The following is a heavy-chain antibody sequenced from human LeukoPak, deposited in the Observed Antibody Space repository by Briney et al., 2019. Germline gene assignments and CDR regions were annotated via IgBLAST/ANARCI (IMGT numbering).Heavy chain of an antibody. V-gene: IGHV3-7*01. CDR3: AKGGRSSSWYWAY. D-gene: IGHD6-13*01. CDR1: GFTFSSHW. Sequence: GGSLRLSCAASGFTFSSHWMHWVRQAPGKGLVWVANIKQDGSEKYYVDSMKGRFTISRDNAKNSLYLQMNSLRAEDTAVYYCAKGGRSSSWYWAYWGQGTLVTVSS. CDR2: IKQDGSEK. J-gene: IGHJ4*02.